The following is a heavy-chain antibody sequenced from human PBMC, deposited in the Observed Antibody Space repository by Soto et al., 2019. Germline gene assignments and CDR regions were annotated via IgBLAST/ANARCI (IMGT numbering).Heavy chain of an antibody. Sequence: GGSLRLSYAASGFTFSSYAMRWVRQAPGKGLEWVSAISGSGGSTYYADSVKGRFTISRDNSKNTLYLQMNSLRAEDTAVYYCAIFWDQWVTGTVFDFWLQGSLV. J-gene: IGHJ4*02. CDR3: AIFWDQWVTGTVFDF. CDR2: ISGSGGST. D-gene: IGHD1-26*01. V-gene: IGHV3-23*01. CDR1: GFTFSSYA.